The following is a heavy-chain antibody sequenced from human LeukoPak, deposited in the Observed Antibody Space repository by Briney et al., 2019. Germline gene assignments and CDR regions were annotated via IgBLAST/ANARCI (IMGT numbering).Heavy chain of an antibody. Sequence: GASVKVSCKASGGTFSSYAISWVRQAPGQGLEWMGRIIPIFGTANYAQKFQGRVTITTDESTSTAYMELSSLRSEDTAVYYCARGPSRTFWSYSMVYWGQGTLVTVSS. J-gene: IGHJ4*02. V-gene: IGHV1-69*05. CDR1: GGTFSSYA. D-gene: IGHD3-10*01. CDR2: IIPIFGTA. CDR3: ARGPSRTFWSYSMVY.